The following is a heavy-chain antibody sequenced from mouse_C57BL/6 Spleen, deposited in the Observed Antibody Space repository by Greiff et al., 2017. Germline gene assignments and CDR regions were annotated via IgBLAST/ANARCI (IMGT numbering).Heavy chain of an antibody. CDR3: ARSRYYGSSYGYFDV. D-gene: IGHD1-1*01. J-gene: IGHJ1*03. V-gene: IGHV1-50*01. CDR1: GYTFTSYW. Sequence: QVQLQQPGAELVKPGASVKLSCKASGYTFTSYWMQWVKQRPGQGLEWIGELDPSDSYTNYNQKFKGKATLTVDTSSSTAYMQLSSLTSEDSAVYYCARSRYYGSSYGYFDVWGTGTTVTVSS. CDR2: LDPSDSYT.